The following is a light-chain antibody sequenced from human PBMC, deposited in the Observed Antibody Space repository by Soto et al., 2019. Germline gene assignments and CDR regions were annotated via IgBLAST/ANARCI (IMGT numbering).Light chain of an antibody. CDR1: SSDVGGYDY. J-gene: IGLJ2*01. V-gene: IGLV2-8*01. CDR2: EVN. CDR3: SSYAGSNPDVV. Sequence: QSVLTQPPSASGSPGQSVTISCTGTSSDVGGYDYVSWYQQHPGKAPKLMIYEVNKRSSGVPNRFSASKSGNTASLTVSGLQAEDEADYYCSSYAGSNPDVVFGGGTKLTVL.